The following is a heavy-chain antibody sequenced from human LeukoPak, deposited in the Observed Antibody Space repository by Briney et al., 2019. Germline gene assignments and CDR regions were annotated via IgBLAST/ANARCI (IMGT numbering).Heavy chain of an antibody. V-gene: IGHV1-2*02. D-gene: IGHD5-12*01. CDR3: ASSRGSDDY. J-gene: IGHJ4*02. Sequence: ASVEVSCKASGYTFTAYYMHWVRLAPGQGLEWMGWITPNSGGTKYAQRFQGRVTMTRDTSISTAYMELSGLRSDGTAVYYCASSRGSDDYWGQGTLVTVSS. CDR2: ITPNSGGT. CDR1: GYTFTAYY.